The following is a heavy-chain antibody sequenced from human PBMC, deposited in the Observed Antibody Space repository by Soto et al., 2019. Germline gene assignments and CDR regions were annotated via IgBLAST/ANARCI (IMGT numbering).Heavy chain of an antibody. CDR2: ISGSGATT. V-gene: IGHV3-23*01. D-gene: IGHD1-1*01. CDR1: GFIFSNYA. Sequence: GGSLRLSCAASGFIFSNYAMSWVRQAPGRGLEWVPAISGSGATTYYPDSVKGRFTISRDNSKNTLYLQMNNLRVDDTAVYYCTKGGIPRRYNIPKVDFDYWGQGSLVTVSS. J-gene: IGHJ4*02. CDR3: TKGGIPRRYNIPKVDFDY.